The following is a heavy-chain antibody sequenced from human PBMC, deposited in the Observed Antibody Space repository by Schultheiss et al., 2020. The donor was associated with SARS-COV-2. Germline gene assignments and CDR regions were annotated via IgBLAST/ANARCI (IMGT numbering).Heavy chain of an antibody. CDR2: IRSKAYGGTT. CDR3: TADGSFCGGDCYVDY. V-gene: IGHV3-22*01. D-gene: IGHD2-21*02. CDR1: GFTFSYYY. Sequence: GESLKISCAASGFTFSYYYMSGVRQAPGKGLEWVGFIRSKAYGGTTEYAASVKGRFTISSDDSISFAYLHMGSLKTEDTPVYYYTADGSFCGGDCYVDYWGQGTLVTVSS. J-gene: IGHJ4*02.